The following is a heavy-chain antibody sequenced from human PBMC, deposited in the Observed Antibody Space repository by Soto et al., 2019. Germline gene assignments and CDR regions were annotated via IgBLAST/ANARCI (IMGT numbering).Heavy chain of an antibody. CDR1: GFSLSTSGMR. Sequence: ASGPRCEPTQTLTLTRTFSGFSLSTSGMRVSWIRQPPGKALEWLARIDWDDDKFYSTSLKTRLTISKDTSKNQVVLTMTNMDPVDTATYYCARDCGGDCYPTWGQGTLVTVSS. CDR3: ARDCGGDCYPT. V-gene: IGHV2-70*04. CDR2: IDWDDDK. J-gene: IGHJ5*02. D-gene: IGHD2-21*02.